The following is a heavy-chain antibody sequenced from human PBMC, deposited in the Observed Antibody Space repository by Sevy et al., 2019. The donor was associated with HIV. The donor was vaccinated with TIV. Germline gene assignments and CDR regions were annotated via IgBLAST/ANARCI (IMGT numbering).Heavy chain of an antibody. D-gene: IGHD2-2*01. CDR2: ISTSSSYI. V-gene: IGHV3-21*01. CDR1: GFTFSSYS. J-gene: IGHJ3*02. CDR3: ARDKDIVVVPAAPGGAFDI. Sequence: GGSLRLSCAASGFTFSSYSMNWVRQAPGKGLEWVSSISTSSSYIYYADSVKGRFTISRDNARNSLYLQMNSLRAEDTAVYYCARDKDIVVVPAAPGGAFDIWGQRTMVTVSS.